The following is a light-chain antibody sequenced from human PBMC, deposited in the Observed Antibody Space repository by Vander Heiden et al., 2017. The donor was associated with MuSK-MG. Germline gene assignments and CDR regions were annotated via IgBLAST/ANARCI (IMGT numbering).Light chain of an antibody. CDR1: ALPKQY. Sequence: SYELTQPPSLSVSPGQTASITCSGDALPKQYAYWYQQKPGQAPVMFIYKDSQRPSGIPERFSGSSSGTTVTLTISGVQAEDEADYYCQSTDSSGTYAVVFGGGTKLTVL. CDR3: QSTDSSGTYAVV. J-gene: IGLJ2*01. V-gene: IGLV3-25*03. CDR2: KDS.